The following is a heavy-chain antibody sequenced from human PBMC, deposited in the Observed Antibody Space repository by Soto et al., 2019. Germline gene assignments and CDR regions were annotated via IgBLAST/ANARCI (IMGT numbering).Heavy chain of an antibody. CDR3: ARDSHAHFDY. Sequence: PGGSLRLSCAASGFIFSSHWMHWVRQAPGKGLVWVSRISSDGSTTNYADSVKGRFTISKDNAKNSLYLQLNSLRAGDTAVYYCARDSHAHFDYWGQGTLVTVSS. CDR2: ISSDGSTT. CDR1: GFIFSSHW. V-gene: IGHV3-74*01. J-gene: IGHJ4*02.